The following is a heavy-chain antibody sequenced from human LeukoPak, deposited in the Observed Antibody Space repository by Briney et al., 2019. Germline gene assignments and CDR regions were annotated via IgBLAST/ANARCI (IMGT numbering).Heavy chain of an antibody. J-gene: IGHJ1*01. V-gene: IGHV1-69*01. Sequence: SVNLSCKASGGTFSSYAISWARQAPAQGREWMGGIIPIFGTANYAQKFQGRVTITADESTSTAYMELSSLSSEEAAVSYCARAKRYCSGGSCYPGYFQHWGQGTLVTVSS. D-gene: IGHD2-15*01. CDR2: IIPIFGTA. CDR1: GGTFSSYA. CDR3: ARAKRYCSGGSCYPGYFQH.